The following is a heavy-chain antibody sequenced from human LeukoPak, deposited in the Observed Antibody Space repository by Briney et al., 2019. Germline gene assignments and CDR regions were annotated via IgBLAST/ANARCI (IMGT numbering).Heavy chain of an antibody. V-gene: IGHV3-30*03. CDR2: ISYDGSNQ. CDR3: GRFDY. J-gene: IGHJ4*02. CDR1: GFTFSSYG. Sequence: GGSLRLSCAASGFTFSSYGMHWVRQAPGKGLEWVAVISYDGSNQYYADSVKGRFTISRDNSKNTLYLQMNSLRADDAAVYYCGRFDYWGQGTLVTVSS.